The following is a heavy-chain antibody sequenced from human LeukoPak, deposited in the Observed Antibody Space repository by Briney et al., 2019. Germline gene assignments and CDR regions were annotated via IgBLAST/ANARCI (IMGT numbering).Heavy chain of an antibody. D-gene: IGHD5-18*01. CDR1: GYSISSGYY. CDR2: IYHSGST. Sequence: PSETLSLTCAVSGYSISSGYYWGWIRQPPGKGLEWIGSIYHSGSTYYNPSLKSRVTISVDTSKNQFSLKLSSVTAADTAVYYCAARGGYSYTFDYWGQGTLVTVSS. CDR3: AARGGYSYTFDY. J-gene: IGHJ4*02. V-gene: IGHV4-38-2*01.